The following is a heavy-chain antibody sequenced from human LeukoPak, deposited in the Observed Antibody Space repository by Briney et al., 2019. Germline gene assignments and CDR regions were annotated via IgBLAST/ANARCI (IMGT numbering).Heavy chain of an antibody. D-gene: IGHD3-9*01. CDR3: ARFKWRYFDWLPHQFDY. J-gene: IGHJ4*02. CDR2: ISGSGGST. V-gene: IGHV3-23*01. Sequence: RTGGSLRLSCAASGFTFSSYAMSWVRQAPGKGLEWVSAISGSGGSTYYADSVKGRFTISRDNAKNSLYLQMNSLRAEDTAVYYCARFKWRYFDWLPHQFDYWGQGTLVTVSS. CDR1: GFTFSSYA.